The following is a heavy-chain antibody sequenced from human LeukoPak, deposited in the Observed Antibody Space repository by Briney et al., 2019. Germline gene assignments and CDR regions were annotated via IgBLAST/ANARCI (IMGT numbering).Heavy chain of an antibody. CDR2: IIPIFGTA. V-gene: IGHV1-69*05. CDR3: ARESTTVTINNYYYMDV. Sequence: ASVKISCKASGGTFSSYAISWVRQAPGQGLEWMGGIIPIFGTANYAQKFQGRVTITTDESTSTAYMELSSLRSEDTAVYYCARESTTVTINNYYYMDVWGKGTTVTVSS. D-gene: IGHD4-17*01. CDR1: GGTFSSYA. J-gene: IGHJ6*03.